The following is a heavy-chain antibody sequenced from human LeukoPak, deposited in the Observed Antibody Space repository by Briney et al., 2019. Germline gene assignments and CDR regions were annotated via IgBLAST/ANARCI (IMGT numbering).Heavy chain of an antibody. D-gene: IGHD1-26*01. V-gene: IGHV3-23*01. CDR1: GFTFSSYG. CDR2: VSGSGYNT. Sequence: GGSLTLSCAASGFTFSSYGLSWVRQAPGKGLEWVSTVSGSGYNTYYADSVKGRFTISRDNSANTLSLQMNSLRAEDTALYYCAKHSGSYFIYYGDSWCQGTLVSVSS. CDR3: AKHSGSYFIYYGDS. J-gene: IGHJ4*02.